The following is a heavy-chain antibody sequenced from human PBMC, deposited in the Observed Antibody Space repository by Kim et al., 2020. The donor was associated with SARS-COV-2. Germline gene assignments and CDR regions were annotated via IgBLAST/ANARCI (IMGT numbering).Heavy chain of an antibody. CDR2: ISSSSSYI. CDR3: ARDSIAAADFFDY. V-gene: IGHV3-21*01. J-gene: IGHJ4*02. D-gene: IGHD6-13*01. CDR1: GFTFSSYS. Sequence: GGSLRLSCAASGFTFSSYSMNWVRQAPGKGLEWVSSISSSSSYIYYADSVKGRFTISRDNAKNSLYLQMNSLRAEDTAVYYCARDSIAAADFFDYWGQGTLVTVSS.